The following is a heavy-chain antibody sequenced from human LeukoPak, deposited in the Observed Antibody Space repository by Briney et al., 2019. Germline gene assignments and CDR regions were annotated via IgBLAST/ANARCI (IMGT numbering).Heavy chain of an antibody. CDR2: IYYSGST. CDR3: ARGGSFSTSWFDP. Sequence: SETPSLTCTVSGGSISSYYWSWIRQPPGKGLEWIGYIYYSGSTNYNPSLKSRVTISVDTSKNQFSLKLSSVTAADTAVYYCARGGSFSTSWFDPWGQGTLVTVSS. V-gene: IGHV4-59*01. CDR1: GGSISSYY. J-gene: IGHJ5*02. D-gene: IGHD1-26*01.